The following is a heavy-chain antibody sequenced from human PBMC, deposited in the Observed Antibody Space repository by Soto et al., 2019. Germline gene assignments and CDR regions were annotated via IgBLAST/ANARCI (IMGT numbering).Heavy chain of an antibody. CDR2: IIPIFGTA. Sequence: QVQLEQSGAEVTTLGSSVKVSCKASGDTFNKYAISWVRQAPGQGLEWMGGIIPIFGTANYAPQFQDRVTITADEGTSTAYMELTSLKSDDTAVYFCARGARFLEWLSFDHWGQGTLVTVSS. CDR3: ARGARFLEWLSFDH. J-gene: IGHJ4*02. D-gene: IGHD3-3*01. CDR1: GDTFNKYA. V-gene: IGHV1-69*12.